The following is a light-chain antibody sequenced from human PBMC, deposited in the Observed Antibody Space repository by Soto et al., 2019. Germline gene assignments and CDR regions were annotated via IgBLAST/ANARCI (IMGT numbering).Light chain of an antibody. J-gene: IGKJ3*01. CDR3: QHYSYSPPAV. CDR2: SAS. Sequence: EIVMTQSPATLSVSPGERATLSCRASQSISSNLAWYQQKPGQAPRLLIYSASTRATGIPARFSGSGSGTEFTLTISSLQSEAFAVYYCQHYSYSPPAVFCPGAKVDMK. CDR1: QSISSN. V-gene: IGKV3D-15*01.